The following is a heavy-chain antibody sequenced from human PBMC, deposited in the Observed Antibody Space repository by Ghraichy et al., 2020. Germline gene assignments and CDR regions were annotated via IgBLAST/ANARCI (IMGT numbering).Heavy chain of an antibody. Sequence: SVKVSCKASGGTFSSYTISWVRQAPGQGLEWMGRIIPILGIANYAQKFQGRVTITADKSTSTAYMELSSLRSEDTAVYYCARVTGYSSGWYGDFDYWGQGTLVTVSS. J-gene: IGHJ4*02. CDR1: GGTFSSYT. D-gene: IGHD6-19*01. V-gene: IGHV1-69*02. CDR3: ARVTGYSSGWYGDFDY. CDR2: IIPILGIA.